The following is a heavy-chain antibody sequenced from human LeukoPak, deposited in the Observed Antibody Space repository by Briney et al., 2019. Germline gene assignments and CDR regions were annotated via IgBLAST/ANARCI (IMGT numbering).Heavy chain of an antibody. J-gene: IGHJ4*02. CDR3: ARETNDYYDSGAYRADY. CDR1: GFNFDDYG. V-gene: IGHV3-20*04. D-gene: IGHD3-22*01. Sequence: GGSLRLSCAASGFNFDDYGMSWVRQAPGKGLEWVTRINWNGDSSGYADSVKGRFTISRDNVKNSLYLQMSNLRAEDTALYYCARETNDYYDSGAYRADYWGQGTLVTVSS. CDR2: INWNGDSS.